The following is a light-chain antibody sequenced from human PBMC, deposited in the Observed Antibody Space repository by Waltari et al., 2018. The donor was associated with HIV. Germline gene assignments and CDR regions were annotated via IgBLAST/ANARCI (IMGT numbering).Light chain of an antibody. J-gene: IGLJ1*01. Sequence: QSVLTPPPSASVTPAQRVTISCSGGQPHTGRHTAHWYRQPPGTAPKLLIYSDKQRPSGVPDRSSGSKSGTSASLAISGLQSEDEADYYCATWDDSLGTYVFGTATKVTVL. V-gene: IGLV1-44*01. CDR3: ATWDDSLGTYV. CDR2: SDK. CDR1: QPHTGRHT.